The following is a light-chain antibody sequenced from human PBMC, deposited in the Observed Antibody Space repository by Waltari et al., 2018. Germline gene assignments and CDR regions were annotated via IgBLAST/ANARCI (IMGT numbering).Light chain of an antibody. Sequence: DIQMTQPPSSLSASVGDRDTITCRASQSISSYLNWYQQKPGKAPKLRIYAASSLQSGVPSRCSGSGAGTDFTLTTSSLQPEDFATYYCQQSYSTPPITFGQGTRLEIK. V-gene: IGKV1-39*01. CDR1: QSISSY. CDR3: QQSYSTPPIT. J-gene: IGKJ5*01. CDR2: AAS.